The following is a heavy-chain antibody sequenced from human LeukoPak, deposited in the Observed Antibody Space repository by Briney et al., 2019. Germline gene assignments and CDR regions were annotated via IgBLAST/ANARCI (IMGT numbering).Heavy chain of an antibody. CDR3: ASSGRGWYFDY. Sequence: SETLSLTCTVSGGSISSSGYYWGWIRQPPGKGLEWIGSIYYSGSTYYNPSLKSRVTISVDTSKNQFSLKLSSVTAADTAVYYCASSGRGWYFDYWGQGTLVTVSS. J-gene: IGHJ4*02. D-gene: IGHD6-19*01. CDR1: GGSISSSGYY. CDR2: IYYSGST. V-gene: IGHV4-39*01.